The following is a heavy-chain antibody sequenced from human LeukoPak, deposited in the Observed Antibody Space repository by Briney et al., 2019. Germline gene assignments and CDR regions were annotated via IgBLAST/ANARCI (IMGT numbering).Heavy chain of an antibody. Sequence: GGSLRLSCAASGFTFSSYAMHWVRQAPGKGLEWVAVISYDGNNEYYTDSVRGRFTISRDNSKNTLYLQMNSLRAEDRAVYYCAKDNEFWGFDPWGQGTLVTVSS. CDR2: ISYDGNNE. V-gene: IGHV3-30*04. D-gene: IGHD3/OR15-3a*01. J-gene: IGHJ5*02. CDR1: GFTFSSYA. CDR3: AKDNEFWGFDP.